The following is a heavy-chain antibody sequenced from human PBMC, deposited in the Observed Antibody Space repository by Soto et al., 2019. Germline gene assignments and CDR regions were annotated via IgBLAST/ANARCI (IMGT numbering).Heavy chain of an antibody. CDR1: GFTFSDYY. Sequence: LSLTCAASGFTFSDYYMSWIRQAPWKGLEWVSYISSSGSTIYYADSVKGRFTISRDNAKNSLYLQMNSLRAEDTAVYYCARGSRPYDFWSGYHPPPFDYWGQGTLVTVSS. J-gene: IGHJ4*02. D-gene: IGHD3-3*01. CDR2: ISSSGSTI. V-gene: IGHV3-11*01. CDR3: ARGSRPYDFWSGYHPPPFDY.